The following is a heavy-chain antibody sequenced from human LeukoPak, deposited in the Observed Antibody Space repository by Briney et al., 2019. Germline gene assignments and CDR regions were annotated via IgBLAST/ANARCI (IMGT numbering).Heavy chain of an antibody. D-gene: IGHD2-15*01. J-gene: IGHJ4*02. Sequence: SETLSLTCAVDGGSFSGFYWSWIRQPPGKGLEWIGEINHSGSTNYNPSLKSRVTISVDTSKNQFSLKLSSVTAADTAVYYCARGRGVVVVLPMYYFDYWGQGTLVTDSS. CDR1: GGSFSGFY. V-gene: IGHV4-34*01. CDR2: INHSGST. CDR3: ARGRGVVVVLPMYYFDY.